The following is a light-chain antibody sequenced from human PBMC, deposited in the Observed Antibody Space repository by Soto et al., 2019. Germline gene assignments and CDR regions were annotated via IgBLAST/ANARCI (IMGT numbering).Light chain of an antibody. CDR1: PGVSNT. CDR3: QQYENWPYT. V-gene: IGKV3-15*01. CDR2: GAS. J-gene: IGKJ2*01. Sequence: EIVMTQSPATVSLSPGERATLSCRASPGVSNTLAWYQQRPGQAPRLLIYGASIRAPGIPARFSGGGSGTEFTLIITSLQSEDFAVYYCQQYENWPYTFGQGTKLEIK.